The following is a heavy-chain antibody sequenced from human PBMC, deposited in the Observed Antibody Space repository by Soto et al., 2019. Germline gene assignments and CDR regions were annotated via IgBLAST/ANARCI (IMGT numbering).Heavy chain of an antibody. Sequence: PSETLSLTCTVSGGSISSGDYYWSWIRQPPGKGLEWIGYIYYSGSTYYNPSLKSRVTISVDPSKNQFSLKLSSVTAADTAVYYCARGNDVWSGPYYYYYYGMDVWGQGTTVTVS. J-gene: IGHJ6*02. D-gene: IGHD3-3*01. V-gene: IGHV4-30-4*01. CDR3: ARGNDVWSGPYYYYYYGMDV. CDR2: IYYSGST. CDR1: GGSISSGDYY.